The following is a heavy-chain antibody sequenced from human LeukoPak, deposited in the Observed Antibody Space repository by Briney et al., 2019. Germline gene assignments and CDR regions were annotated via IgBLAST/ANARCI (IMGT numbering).Heavy chain of an antibody. CDR3: ATGRQGNY. J-gene: IGHJ3*01. D-gene: IGHD1-1*01. Sequence: SETLSLTCAVSGCSISSTNWSSWVRQPPEKGLEWIGEIYHSGSTNYNPTLESRVTMSVDKSKNQFSLKLNSMTAADTAVYYCATGRQGNYWGQGTMVIVSS. V-gene: IGHV4-4*02. CDR1: GCSISSTNW. CDR2: IYHSGST.